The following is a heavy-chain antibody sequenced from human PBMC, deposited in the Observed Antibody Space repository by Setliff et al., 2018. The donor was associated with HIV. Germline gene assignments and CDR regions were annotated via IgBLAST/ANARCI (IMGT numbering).Heavy chain of an antibody. Sequence: ASVKVSCKASGYTFTNYYIHWVRQAPGQGLEWMGVINPSDGSTSYAQKFQGSVTMTEDTSTNTVYMEVSILRSQDPAVTAVYYCARDSGARWLQGHFDYWGQGTLVTVS. V-gene: IGHV1-46*01. J-gene: IGHJ4*02. CDR2: INPSDGST. CDR1: GYTFTNYY. D-gene: IGHD5-12*01. CDR3: ARDSGARWLQGHFDY.